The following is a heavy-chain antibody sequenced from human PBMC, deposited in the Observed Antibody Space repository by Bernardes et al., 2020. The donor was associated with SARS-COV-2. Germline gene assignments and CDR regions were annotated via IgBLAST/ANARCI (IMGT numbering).Heavy chain of an antibody. J-gene: IGHJ4*02. CDR1: GFTFSNYW. CDR2: IKRDGSEN. Sequence: SLRLLCAASGFTFSNYWMSWVRQAPGKGLEWVANIKRDGSENYYVDSVKGRFTISRDNAKNSVYLQMNSLRAEDTAVYYCARDNLRRGDYWGQGTLVTVSS. V-gene: IGHV3-7*03. CDR3: ARDNLRRGDY. D-gene: IGHD4-17*01.